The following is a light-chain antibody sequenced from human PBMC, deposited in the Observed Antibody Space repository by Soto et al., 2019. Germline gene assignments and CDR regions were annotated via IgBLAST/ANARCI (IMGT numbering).Light chain of an antibody. J-gene: IGLJ2*01. CDR1: SSDVGAYNY. Sequence: QSALTQPASVSGSPGQSITISCTGTSSDVGAYNYVSWYQQHPGKAPKLMIYEVTYRPSGVSDRFSGSRSGNTASLTISGLQAEDESDYYCSSYTSSSTPYVVFGGGTQLTV. CDR2: EVT. CDR3: SSYTSSSTPYVV. V-gene: IGLV2-14*01.